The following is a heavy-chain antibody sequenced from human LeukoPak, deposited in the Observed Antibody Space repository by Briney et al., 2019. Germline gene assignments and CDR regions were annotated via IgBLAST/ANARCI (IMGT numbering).Heavy chain of an antibody. Sequence: APVKVSCKASGGTFSSYAISWVRQAPGQGLEWMGGIIPIFGTANYAQKFQGRVTITTDESTSTAYMGLSSLRSEDTAVYYCARELLAVGDSSGYPFDNWGQGTLVTVSS. J-gene: IGHJ4*02. CDR2: IIPIFGTA. D-gene: IGHD3-22*01. V-gene: IGHV1-69*05. CDR1: GGTFSSYA. CDR3: ARELLAVGDSSGYPFDN.